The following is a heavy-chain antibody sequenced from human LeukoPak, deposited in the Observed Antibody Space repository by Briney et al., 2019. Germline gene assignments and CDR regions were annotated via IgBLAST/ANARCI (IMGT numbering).Heavy chain of an antibody. CDR1: GFTFANYA. CDR3: ANGDDSSGYYYTWTY. D-gene: IGHD3-22*01. J-gene: IGHJ4*02. CDR2: IRWNSGGI. V-gene: IGHV3-9*01. Sequence: PGGSLRLSCAASGFTFANYAMPWVRQVPGKGLEWVSGIRWNSGGIAYADSVKSRFTISRDNAKNSLYLQMNSLRAEDTALYYCANGDDSSGYYYTWTYWGQGTLVTVSS.